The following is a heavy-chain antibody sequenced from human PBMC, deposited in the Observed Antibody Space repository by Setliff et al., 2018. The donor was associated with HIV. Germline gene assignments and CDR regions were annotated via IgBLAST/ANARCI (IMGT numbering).Heavy chain of an antibody. CDR3: ARHSDFWSEDAFDI. Sequence: PSETLSLTCTVSGGSISGYHWNRLRQTPGKGLEWIGYIYTSRGTNYSHSLRTRVIISVDTSNQFSLKLSSVTAADAAVYYCARHSDFWSEDAFDIWAQGTVVTVSS. V-gene: IGHV4-4*09. D-gene: IGHD3-3*01. CDR2: IYTSRGT. CDR1: GGSISGYH. J-gene: IGHJ3*02.